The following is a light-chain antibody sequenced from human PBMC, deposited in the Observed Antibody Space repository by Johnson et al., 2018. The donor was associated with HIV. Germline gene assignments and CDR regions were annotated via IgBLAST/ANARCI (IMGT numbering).Light chain of an antibody. J-gene: IGLJ1*01. CDR3: GTWDSSLSVYV. CDR2: ENN. Sequence: QSVLTQPPSVSAAPGQNITISCSGGSSNIGNNYVSWYQHLPRTAPKLLIYENNTRPSGIPDRFSGSKSGTSATLGITGLQTGDEAYYYCGTWDSSLSVYVFGTGTKVTVL. CDR1: SSNIGNNY. V-gene: IGLV1-51*02.